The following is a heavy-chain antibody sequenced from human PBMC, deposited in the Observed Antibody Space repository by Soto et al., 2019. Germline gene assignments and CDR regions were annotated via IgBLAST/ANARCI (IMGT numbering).Heavy chain of an antibody. CDR2: IYHSGST. V-gene: IGHV4-4*02. J-gene: IGHJ4*02. CDR1: GGSISSSNW. Sequence: QVQLQESGPGLVKPSGTLSLTCAVSGGSISSSNWWSWVRQPPGKGLEWIGEIYHSGSTNYNPSLQSRVTISVDKSKNQFSLKLSSVTAADTAVYYCARRLRLGELSSPHFDYWGQGTLVTVSS. CDR3: ARRLRLGELSSPHFDY. D-gene: IGHD3-16*02.